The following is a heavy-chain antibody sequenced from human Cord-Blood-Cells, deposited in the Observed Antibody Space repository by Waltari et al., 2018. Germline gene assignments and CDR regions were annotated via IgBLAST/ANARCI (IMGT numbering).Heavy chain of an antibody. Sequence: QVQLVESGGGVVEPGRSLRLSCAASGFTSRIYAMHWARQAPGKGLEWVAVISYDGSNKYYADSVKGRFTISRDNSKNTLYLQMNSLRAEDTAVYYCARDSSGWYRIFDYWGQGTLVTVSS. D-gene: IGHD6-19*01. J-gene: IGHJ4*02. CDR2: ISYDGSNK. CDR3: ARDSSGWYRIFDY. V-gene: IGHV3-30*04. CDR1: GFTSRIYA.